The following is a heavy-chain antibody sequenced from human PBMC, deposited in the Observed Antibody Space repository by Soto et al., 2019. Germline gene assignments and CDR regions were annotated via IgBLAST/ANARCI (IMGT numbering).Heavy chain of an antibody. D-gene: IGHD2-2*01. J-gene: IGHJ5*02. V-gene: IGHV3-23*01. Sequence: GGSLRLSCAASGFTFSSYAMSWVRQAPGKGLEWVSAISGSGGSTYYADSVKGRFTISRDNSKNTLYLQMNSLRAEDTAVYYCAEGHYQLLQYNWFDPWGQGPLVTSPQ. CDR3: AEGHYQLLQYNWFDP. CDR2: ISGSGGST. CDR1: GFTFSSYA.